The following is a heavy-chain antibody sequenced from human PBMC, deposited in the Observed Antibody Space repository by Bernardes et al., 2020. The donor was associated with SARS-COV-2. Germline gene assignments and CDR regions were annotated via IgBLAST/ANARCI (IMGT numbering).Heavy chain of an antibody. CDR2: VHYSGNT. Sequence: SESLSLTCTVSGGSISSGSYYWGWHRQPPGRGLEWIGSVHYSGNTYSNASLKRRLIVSVDTSKKSFSLRLTSVTAADTAMYFCTRQAYDVLTGYYIDSWGQGTQVTVSS. D-gene: IGHD3-9*01. V-gene: IGHV4-39*01. CDR1: GGSISSGSYY. J-gene: IGHJ4*02. CDR3: TRQAYDVLTGYYIDS.